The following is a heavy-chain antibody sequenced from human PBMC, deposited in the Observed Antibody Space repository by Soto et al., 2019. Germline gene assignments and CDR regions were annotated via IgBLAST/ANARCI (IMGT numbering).Heavy chain of an antibody. CDR3: ARDYGDYSFFFDY. Sequence: PSETLSLTCTVSGGSISNYYWNWIRQSPGKGLEWIGYIYSSGSTHYNPSLQNRVTISIDTSKNQVSLKVNSVTAADTAVYYCARDYGDYSFFFDYWGQGALVTVSS. CDR2: IYSSGST. J-gene: IGHJ4*02. D-gene: IGHD4-17*01. V-gene: IGHV4-59*01. CDR1: GGSISNYY.